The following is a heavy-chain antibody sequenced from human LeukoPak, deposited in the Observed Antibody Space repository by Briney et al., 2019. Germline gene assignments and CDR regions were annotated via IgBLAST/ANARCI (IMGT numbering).Heavy chain of an antibody. D-gene: IGHD2-21*02. CDR1: GFTFSSYS. CDR3: AREGPSARCGGDCYSAIY. CDR2: ISSSSSYI. Sequence: GGSLRLSCAASGFTFSSYSMNWVRQAPGKGLEWVSSISSSSSYIYYADSVKGRFTISRDNAKNSLYLQMNSLRAEDTAVYYCAREGPSARCGGDCYSAIYWGQGTLVTVSS. J-gene: IGHJ4*02. V-gene: IGHV3-21*01.